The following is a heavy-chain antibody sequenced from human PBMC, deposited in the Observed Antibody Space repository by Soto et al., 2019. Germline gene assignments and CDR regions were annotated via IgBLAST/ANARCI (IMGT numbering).Heavy chain of an antibody. D-gene: IGHD1-26*01. CDR1: GGSISSYY. J-gene: IGHJ4*02. CDR2: IYTSGST. Sequence: KSSETLSLTCTVSGGSISSYYWSWIRQPAGKGLEWIGRIYTSGSTNYNPSLKSRVTMSVDTSKNQFSLKLSSVTAADTAVYYCARLVVGATWYYFDYWGQGTLVTVSS. V-gene: IGHV4-4*07. CDR3: ARLVVGATWYYFDY.